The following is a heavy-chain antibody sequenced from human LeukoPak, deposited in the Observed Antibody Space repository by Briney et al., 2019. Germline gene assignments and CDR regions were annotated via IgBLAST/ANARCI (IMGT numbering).Heavy chain of an antibody. V-gene: IGHV1-46*01. CDR2: INPSGGSA. Sequence: EASVKDSCKASGYTFTTYYMHWVRQAPGQGLEWMGIINPSGGSAGYAQRFQGRVTMTRDASTSTVYMELSTLRSEDTAVYYCATSMYYYDSSGLDYWGQGTLVTVSS. CDR1: GYTFTTYY. D-gene: IGHD3-22*01. J-gene: IGHJ4*02. CDR3: ATSMYYYDSSGLDY.